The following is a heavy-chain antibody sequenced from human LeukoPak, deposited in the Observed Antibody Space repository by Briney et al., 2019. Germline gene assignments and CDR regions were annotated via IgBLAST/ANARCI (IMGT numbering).Heavy chain of an antibody. D-gene: IGHD5-18*01. CDR1: GGSFSGYY. CDR2: INHSGST. Sequence: PSETLSLTCPVYGGSFSGYYWSWIRQPPGKGLEWIGEINHSGSTNYNPSLKSRVTISVDTSKNQFSLKLSSVTAADTAVYYCARASGYSYVVYYMDVWGKGTTVTVSS. J-gene: IGHJ6*03. CDR3: ARASGYSYVVYYMDV. V-gene: IGHV4-34*01.